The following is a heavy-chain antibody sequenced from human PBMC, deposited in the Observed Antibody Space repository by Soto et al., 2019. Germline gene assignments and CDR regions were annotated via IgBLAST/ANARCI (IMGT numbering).Heavy chain of an antibody. D-gene: IGHD6-19*01. Sequence: QPGGSLRLSCAASGFTVSSNYMSWVRQAPGKGLEWVSVIYSGGSTYYADSVKGRFTISRDNSKNTLYLQMNSLRAEDTAVYYCARDQRGGSSGWYDYGMDVWGQGTTVTVSS. CDR3: ARDQRGGSSGWYDYGMDV. CDR1: GFTVSSNY. V-gene: IGHV3-53*01. CDR2: IYSGGST. J-gene: IGHJ6*02.